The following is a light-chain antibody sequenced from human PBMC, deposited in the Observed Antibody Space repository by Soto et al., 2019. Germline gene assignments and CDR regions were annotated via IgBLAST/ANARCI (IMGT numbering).Light chain of an antibody. CDR2: LGS. CDR1: QSLLHSNGYNY. V-gene: IGKV2-28*01. Sequence: DIVMTQSPLSLPVTPGEPASISCRSSQSLLHSNGYNYLDWYLQKPGQSPQLLIYLGSNRASGVPDRFSGSGSGTYFTLKISRVEAEDVGVYYCMQALQTPYTFGPGTKLEIK. J-gene: IGKJ2*01. CDR3: MQALQTPYT.